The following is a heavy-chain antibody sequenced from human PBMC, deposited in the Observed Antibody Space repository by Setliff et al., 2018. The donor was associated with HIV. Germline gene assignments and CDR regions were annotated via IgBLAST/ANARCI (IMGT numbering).Heavy chain of an antibody. CDR2: IHTSGNA. D-gene: IGHD1-26*01. CDR1: GGSISSGSHY. CDR3: ARGGALEWELPFDY. V-gene: IGHV4-61*09. J-gene: IGHJ4*02. Sequence: KPSETLSLTCTVSGGSISSGSHYWTWIRQPAGKGLEWTGHIHTSGNANYNPSLNSRVTISVDTSKNHFSLKLNSVTAADTAVYYCARGGALEWELPFDYWGQGTLVTVSS.